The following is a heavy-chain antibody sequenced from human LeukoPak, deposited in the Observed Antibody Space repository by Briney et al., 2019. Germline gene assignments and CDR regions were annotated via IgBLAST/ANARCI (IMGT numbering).Heavy chain of an antibody. J-gene: IGHJ3*02. Sequence: PSQTLSLTCTVSGGSISSYHWSWLRQPPGKGLEWVGYMYNSGSTNYNPSLRSRVTISVDTSKNRLSLKLSSVTAADTAVYYCARRWMSDAFDIWGQGTMDTVSS. V-gene: IGHV4-59*08. CDR2: MYNSGST. CDR1: GGSISSYH. D-gene: IGHD2-2*03. CDR3: ARRWMSDAFDI.